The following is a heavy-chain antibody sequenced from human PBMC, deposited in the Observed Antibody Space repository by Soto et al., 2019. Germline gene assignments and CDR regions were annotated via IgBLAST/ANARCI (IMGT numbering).Heavy chain of an antibody. CDR2: IKQDGSEK. V-gene: IGHV3-7*05. J-gene: IGHJ5*02. CDR3: ASGTLRYTFHWFDP. D-gene: IGHD5-12*01. Sequence: GGSLRLSCAASGFTFSSYWMSWVRQAPGKGLEWVANIKQDGSEKYYVDSVKGRFTISRDNAKNSLYLQMNSLRAEDTAVYYCASGTLRYTFHWFDPWGQGTLVTVSS. CDR1: GFTFSSYW.